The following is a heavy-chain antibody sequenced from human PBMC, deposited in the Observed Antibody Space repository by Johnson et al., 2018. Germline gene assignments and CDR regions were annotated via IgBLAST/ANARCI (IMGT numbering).Heavy chain of an antibody. CDR1: GFTFDDYG. CDR2: INWNGGST. Sequence: VQLVESGGGVLRPGGSLRLSCAASGFTFDDYGMSWVRQAPGKGLEWASGINWNGGSTGDAVSVKGRFTISRDNAKNALYLQMNSLRAEDTALYYCARDLYYDSSGHDKYVQHWGQGTLVTVSS. D-gene: IGHD3-22*01. J-gene: IGHJ1*01. CDR3: ARDLYYDSSGHDKYVQH. V-gene: IGHV3-20*04.